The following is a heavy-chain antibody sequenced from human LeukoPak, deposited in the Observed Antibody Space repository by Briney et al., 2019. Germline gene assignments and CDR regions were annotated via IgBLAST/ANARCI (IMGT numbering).Heavy chain of an antibody. D-gene: IGHD4-17*01. CDR2: IFYSGNT. V-gene: IGHV4-59*08. CDR3: ARHTTVVPPHYFDY. CDR1: GAPISSYY. Sequence: SETLSLTCTVSGAPISSYYWNWIRQPPGKGLEWIGYIFYSGNTNYNPSLKSRVTMSLGTSKNLFSLRLTSVTAADTAVYYCARHTTVVPPHYFDYWGQGALVTVSS. J-gene: IGHJ4*02.